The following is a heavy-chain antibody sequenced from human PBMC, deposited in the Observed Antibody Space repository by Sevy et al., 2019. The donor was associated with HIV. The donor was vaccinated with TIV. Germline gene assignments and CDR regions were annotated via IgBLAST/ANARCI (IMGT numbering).Heavy chain of an antibody. CDR3: VKEVSQYSYSDY. Sequence: GGSLRLSCAASGFTFSNYAMSWVRQTPGKGLEWVSAMSGSAAATNYTDSVKGRFTISRENSKNAVYLQMNSLRAEDTAVYYCVKEVSQYSYSDYWGQGTLVTVSS. J-gene: IGHJ4*02. D-gene: IGHD5-18*01. CDR2: MSGSAAAT. CDR1: GFTFSNYA. V-gene: IGHV3-23*01.